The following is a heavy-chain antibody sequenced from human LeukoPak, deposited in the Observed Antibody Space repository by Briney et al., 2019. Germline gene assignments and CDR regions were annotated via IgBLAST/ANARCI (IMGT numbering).Heavy chain of an antibody. J-gene: IGHJ6*02. CDR2: MNPNSGNT. Sequence: GASVKVSCKASGYTFTSYDINWVRQATGQGLEWMGWMNPNSGNTGYAQKFQGRVTMTRNTSISTAYMELSSLRSEDTAVYYCARGRGLYSYYDSSGYYKFFGYYYYYGMDVWGQGTTVTVSS. CDR3: ARGRGLYSYYDSSGYYKFFGYYYYYGMDV. CDR1: GYTFTSYD. D-gene: IGHD3-22*01. V-gene: IGHV1-8*01.